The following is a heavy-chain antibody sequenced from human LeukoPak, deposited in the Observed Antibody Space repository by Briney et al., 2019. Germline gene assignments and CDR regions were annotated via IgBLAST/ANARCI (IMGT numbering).Heavy chain of an antibody. V-gene: IGHV4-4*07. CDR2: IYTSGST. D-gene: IGHD3-3*01. CDR3: ARDLNYDFWSGPDAFDI. CDR1: GGSINSNF. Sequence: SETLSLTCTVSGGSINSNFWSWIRQSAGKGLEWIGRIYTSGSTNYNPSLKSRVTISVDTSKNQFSLKLSSVTAADTAVYYCARDLNYDFWSGPDAFDIWGQGTMVTVSS. J-gene: IGHJ3*02.